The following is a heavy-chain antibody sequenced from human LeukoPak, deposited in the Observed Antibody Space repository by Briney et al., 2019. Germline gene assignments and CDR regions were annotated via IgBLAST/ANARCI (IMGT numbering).Heavy chain of an antibody. CDR1: GGSFSGYY. Sequence: PSETLSLTCAVYGGSFSGYYWSWIRQPPGKGLEWIGEINHSGSTNYNPSLKSRVTISVDTSKNQFSLKLSSVTAADTAVYYCARRGVVRAAIFYWGQGTLVTVSS. D-gene: IGHD2-2*01. CDR3: ARRGVVRAAIFY. V-gene: IGHV4-34*01. CDR2: INHSGST. J-gene: IGHJ4*02.